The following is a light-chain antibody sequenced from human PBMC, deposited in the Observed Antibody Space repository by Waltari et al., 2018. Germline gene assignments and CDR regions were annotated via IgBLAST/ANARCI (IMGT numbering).Light chain of an antibody. Sequence: EIVLTQSPGTLSLSPGERATLFCRASQSVSSSYLAWYQQKPGQAPRLRIYGASSRATGIPDRFSGSGSGTDFTLTISRLEPEDFAVYYCQQYGSSPPITFGQGTRLEIK. CDR3: QQYGSSPPIT. V-gene: IGKV3-20*01. CDR2: GAS. J-gene: IGKJ5*01. CDR1: QSVSSSY.